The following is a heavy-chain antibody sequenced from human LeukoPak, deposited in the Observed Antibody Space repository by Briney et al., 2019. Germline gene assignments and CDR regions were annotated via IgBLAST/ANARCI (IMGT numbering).Heavy chain of an antibody. CDR2: IYHSGST. D-gene: IGHD6-19*01. J-gene: IGHJ5*02. CDR1: GYSISSGYY. CDR3: ARDGSSGWYPLNWFDP. Sequence: SETLSLTCAVSGYSISSGYYWGWIRQPPGKGLEGIGSIYHSGSTYYNPSLKGRVTISVDTSKNQFSLKLSSATAADTAVYYCARDGSSGWYPLNWFDPWGQGTLVTVSS. V-gene: IGHV4-38-2*02.